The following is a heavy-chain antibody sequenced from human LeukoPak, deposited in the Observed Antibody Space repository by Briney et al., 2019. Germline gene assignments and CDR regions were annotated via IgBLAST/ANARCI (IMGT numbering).Heavy chain of an antibody. CDR3: ARAYYDFCVDP. CDR2: IYYSGST. V-gene: IGHV4-59*01. CDR1: DGSIRSYY. J-gene: IGHJ5*02. Sequence: PSETLSLTCNVSDGSIRSYYWSWIRQPPGKGLEWIGYIYYSGSTNYNPSLKSRVTISVDTSKNQFSLKLSSVTAADTAVYYCARAYYDFCVDPWGQGTLVTVSS. D-gene: IGHD3-3*01.